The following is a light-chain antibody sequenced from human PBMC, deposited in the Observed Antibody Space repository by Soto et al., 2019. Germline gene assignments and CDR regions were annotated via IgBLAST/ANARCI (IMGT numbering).Light chain of an antibody. CDR1: QSVRSSY. CDR2: AAS. Sequence: EILLTQSPATLSLSPGEISTLSCRASQSVRSSYLSWYQQTPGQTPRLLIYAASSRATGIPDRFSGSGSGTDFSLTISRLEAEDFAVYYCQQYGSSPRTFGQGTKVDIK. V-gene: IGKV3-20*01. J-gene: IGKJ1*01. CDR3: QQYGSSPRT.